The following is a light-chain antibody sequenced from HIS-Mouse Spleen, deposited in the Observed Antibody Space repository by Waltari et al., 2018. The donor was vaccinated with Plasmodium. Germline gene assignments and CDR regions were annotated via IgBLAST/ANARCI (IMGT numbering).Light chain of an antibody. CDR1: QRVSSN. Sequence: EIVMTQSPATLSVSPGETATLSCRASQRVSSNFAWYQQKTGQAPRLLIYGASTRATGIPARFSGSGSGTEFTLTISSLQSEDFAVYYCQQYNNWPAWTFGQGTKVEIK. CDR3: QQYNNWPAWT. J-gene: IGKJ1*01. V-gene: IGKV3-15*01. CDR2: GAS.